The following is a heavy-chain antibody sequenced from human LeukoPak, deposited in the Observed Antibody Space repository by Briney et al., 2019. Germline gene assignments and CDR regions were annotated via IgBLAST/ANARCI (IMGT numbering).Heavy chain of an antibody. CDR1: GGPLSSYY. D-gene: IGHD2-2*01. V-gene: IGHV4-4*07. CDR3: ARGLGYCSSTSCGNWYDP. J-gene: IGHJ5*02. CDR2: IHTSGST. Sequence: SETLSLIRTVSGGPLSSYYWSWIRQPAGKGLEGIGRIHTSGSTNYNPSLKSRVPMSLDTSKIQLSLKLSSVTAADTAVYYCARGLGYCSSTSCGNWYDPWGQGTLVTVSS.